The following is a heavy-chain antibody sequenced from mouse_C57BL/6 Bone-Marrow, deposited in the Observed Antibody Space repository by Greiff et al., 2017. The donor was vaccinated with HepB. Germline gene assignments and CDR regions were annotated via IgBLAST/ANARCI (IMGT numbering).Heavy chain of an antibody. CDR1: GFTFSSYA. CDR3: ARERDYYGTYAMDY. D-gene: IGHD1-1*01. Sequence: EVQLVESGGGLVKPGGSLKLSCAASGFTFSSYAMSWVRQTPEKRLEWVATISDGGSYTYYPDNVKGRFTISRGNAKNNLYLQMSHLKSEDTAMYYCARERDYYGTYAMDYWGQGTSVTVSS. V-gene: IGHV5-4*01. CDR2: ISDGGSYT. J-gene: IGHJ4*01.